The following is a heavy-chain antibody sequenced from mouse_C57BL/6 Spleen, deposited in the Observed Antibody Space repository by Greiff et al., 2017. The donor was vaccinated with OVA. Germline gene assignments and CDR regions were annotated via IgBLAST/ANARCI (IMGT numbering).Heavy chain of an antibody. CDR2: IWGEGNT. CDR1: GFSLTSYC. D-gene: IGHD1-1*01. Sequence: VMLVESGPGLVAPSQSLSITCTVSGFSLTSYCVSWVRQPPGKGLEWLGVIWGEGNTNYHSALISRPSISKDNYKSHVFLMLNSLQTDDTATYYGGKPSDGSLEGLDYWGQGTLVTVSA. CDR3: GKPSDGSLEGLDY. J-gene: IGHJ3*01. V-gene: IGHV2-3*01.